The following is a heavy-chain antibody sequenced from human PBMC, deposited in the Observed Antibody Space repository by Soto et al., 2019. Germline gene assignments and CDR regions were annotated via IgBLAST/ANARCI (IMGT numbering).Heavy chain of an antibody. Sequence: TLSLTCTVSGGSISSSSYYWGWIRQPPGKGLEWIGSIYYSGSTYYNPSLKSRVTISVDTSKNQFSLKLSSVTAADTAVYYCARTFQLRQIDYWGQGTLVTVSS. V-gene: IGHV4-39*01. CDR3: ARTFQLRQIDY. J-gene: IGHJ4*02. CDR1: GGSISSSSYY. CDR2: IYYSGST. D-gene: IGHD1-1*01.